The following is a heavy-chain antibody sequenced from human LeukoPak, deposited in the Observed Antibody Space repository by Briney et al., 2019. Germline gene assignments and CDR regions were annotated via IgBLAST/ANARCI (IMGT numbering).Heavy chain of an antibody. CDR3: ARGIAVAGIGPYYYYYGMDV. CDR2: MNPNSGNT. V-gene: IGHV1-8*01. D-gene: IGHD6-19*01. CDR1: GYTFTSYD. Sequence: GASVKVSCKASGYTFTSYDINWVRQATGQGLEWMGWMNPNSGNTGYAQKFQGRVTMTRNTSISTAYMELSSLRSEDTAVYYCARGIAVAGIGPYYYYYGMDVWGQGTTVTVSS. J-gene: IGHJ6*02.